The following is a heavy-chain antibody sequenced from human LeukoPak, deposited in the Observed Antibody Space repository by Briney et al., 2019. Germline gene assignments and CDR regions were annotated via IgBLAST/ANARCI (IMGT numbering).Heavy chain of an antibody. J-gene: IGHJ3*02. CDR1: GGSFSGYY. Sequence: PSETLSLTCAVYGGSFSGYYWSWIRQPPGKGLEWIGEINHSGSTNYNPSLKSRVTISVDTSKNQFSLKLSSVTAADTAVYYCARDLLGAVAGIRVFDIWGQGTMVTVSS. CDR2: INHSGST. V-gene: IGHV4-34*01. CDR3: ARDLLGAVAGIRVFDI. D-gene: IGHD6-19*01.